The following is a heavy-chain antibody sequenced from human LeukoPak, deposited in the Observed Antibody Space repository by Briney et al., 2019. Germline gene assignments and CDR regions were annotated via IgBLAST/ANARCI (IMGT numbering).Heavy chain of an antibody. CDR3: ARDLLTAAGGGY. V-gene: IGHV1-2*02. CDR1: RYTFTGYY. J-gene: IGHJ4*02. Sequence: GASVKVSCKASRYTFTGYYMHWVRQAPGQGLEWMGWINPTSGGTNYAQKFQGRVTMTRDTSISTAYMELSRLRSDDTAVYYCARDLLTAAGGGYWGQGTLVTVSS. D-gene: IGHD6-13*01. CDR2: INPTSGGT.